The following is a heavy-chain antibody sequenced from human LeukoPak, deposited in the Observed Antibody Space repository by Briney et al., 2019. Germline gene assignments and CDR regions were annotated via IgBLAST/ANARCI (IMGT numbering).Heavy chain of an antibody. Sequence: GGSLRLSCAASGFTFSTYAMSWARQAPGKGLDWVSTISGSGGSTYYADSVKGRFTISRDNSKNTLYLQMNSLRVEDTAVYYCAGSSSGHDGSGYRPFDYWGQGTLVTVSS. CDR1: GFTFSTYA. D-gene: IGHD3-22*01. CDR3: AGSSSGHDGSGYRPFDY. V-gene: IGHV3-23*01. J-gene: IGHJ4*02. CDR2: ISGSGGST.